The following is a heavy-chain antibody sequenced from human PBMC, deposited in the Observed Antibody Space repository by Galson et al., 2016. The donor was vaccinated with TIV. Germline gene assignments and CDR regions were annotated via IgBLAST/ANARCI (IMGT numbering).Heavy chain of an antibody. D-gene: IGHD1-26*01. V-gene: IGHV1-46*01. CDR2: IDPSSGGT. Sequence: SVKVSCKASGYTFSDYYMHWVRQAPGQGLEWMGVIDPSSGGTTYAQKFQARLIMTRDTSTTTVYMDLSSLKSGDTAVYYCTRDLGRLRDYWGQGTLVTVSS. CDR3: TRDLGRLRDY. CDR1: GYTFSDYY. J-gene: IGHJ4*02.